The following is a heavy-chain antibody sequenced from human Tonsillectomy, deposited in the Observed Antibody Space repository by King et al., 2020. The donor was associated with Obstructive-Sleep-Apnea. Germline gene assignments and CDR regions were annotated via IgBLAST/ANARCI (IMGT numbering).Heavy chain of an antibody. Sequence: VQLQESGPGLVKPSETLSLTCTVSGGSISGYYWNWIRQPAGKGLDCIGSIYSSGNTNYNPSLKSRLTMSVDTSKTQFSPKLSSVTAADTAVYYCARGRAVAGTLSFGYWGQGTLVTVSS. V-gene: IGHV4-4*07. CDR1: GGSISGYY. CDR3: ARGRAVAGTLSFGY. J-gene: IGHJ4*02. CDR2: IYSSGNT. D-gene: IGHD6-19*01.